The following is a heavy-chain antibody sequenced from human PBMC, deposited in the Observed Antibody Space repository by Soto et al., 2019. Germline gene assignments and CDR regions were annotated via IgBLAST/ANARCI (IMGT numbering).Heavy chain of an antibody. V-gene: IGHV1-69*13. D-gene: IGHD6-19*01. J-gene: IGHJ6*02. CDR1: RFAFSKFI. CDR3: AKVRYSSPMGYYYGMDV. CDR2: IIPIFGTA. Sequence: SVKVSCKASRFAFSKFIVTWVRQAPGLGLEWVGGIIPIFGTANYAQKFQGRVTITADESTSTSYMEVNNLRSEDTAVYYCAKVRYSSPMGYYYGMDVWGQGTTVTVSS.